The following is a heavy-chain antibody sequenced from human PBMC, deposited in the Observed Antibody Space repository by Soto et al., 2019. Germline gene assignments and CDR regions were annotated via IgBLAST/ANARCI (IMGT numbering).Heavy chain of an antibody. V-gene: IGHV3-48*03. Sequence: LRLSCAASGFTFSSYEMNWVRQAPGRTLEWVSYISSAGDSSYYADSVKGRFTISRDNAKNSLYLQMNSLRVEDTAVYYCARVYCSTTTCHVQAFDSWGQGTLVTVSS. CDR3: ARVYCSTTTCHVQAFDS. CDR2: ISSAGDSS. CDR1: GFTFSSYE. D-gene: IGHD2-2*01. J-gene: IGHJ4*02.